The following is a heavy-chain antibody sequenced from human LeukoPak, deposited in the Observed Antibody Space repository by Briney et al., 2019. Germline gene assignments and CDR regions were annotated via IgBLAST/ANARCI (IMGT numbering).Heavy chain of an antibody. D-gene: IGHD6-19*01. CDR3: ARVAHSSGWYYFDY. J-gene: IGHJ4*02. Sequence: RPSETLSLTCTVSGGSISSYYWSWIRQPPGKGLEWIGYIYYSGSTNYNPSLKSRVTISVDTSKNQFFLKLSSVTAADTAVYYCARVAHSSGWYYFDYWGQGTLVTVSS. CDR1: GGSISSYY. V-gene: IGHV4-59*01. CDR2: IYYSGST.